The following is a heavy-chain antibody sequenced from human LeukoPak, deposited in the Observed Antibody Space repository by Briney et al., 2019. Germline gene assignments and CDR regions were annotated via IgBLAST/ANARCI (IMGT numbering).Heavy chain of an antibody. D-gene: IGHD6-13*01. Sequence: GGSLRLSCAASGFTFSSYSMNWVRQAPGKGLEWVSSISSSSSTIYYADSVKGRFTISRDNAKNSLYLQMNSLRAEDTAVYYCARDALSSSWYSFDYWGQGTLVTVSS. CDR3: ARDALSSSWYSFDY. V-gene: IGHV3-48*04. CDR2: ISSSSSTI. CDR1: GFTFSSYS. J-gene: IGHJ4*02.